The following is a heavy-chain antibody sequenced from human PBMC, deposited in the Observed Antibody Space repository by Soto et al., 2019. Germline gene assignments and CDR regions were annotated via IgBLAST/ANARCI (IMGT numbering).Heavy chain of an antibody. D-gene: IGHD2-15*01. J-gene: IGHJ4*02. Sequence: GGSLRLSCAASGFTFSSYWMSWVRQAPGKGLEWVAAISGGGGSTYYADSVKGRFTISRDNSKNTLYLQMNSLRAEDTAVYYCAKGGRCSGGSCYGYFDYWGQGTLVTVSS. CDR1: GFTFSSYW. V-gene: IGHV3-23*01. CDR3: AKGGRCSGGSCYGYFDY. CDR2: ISGGGGST.